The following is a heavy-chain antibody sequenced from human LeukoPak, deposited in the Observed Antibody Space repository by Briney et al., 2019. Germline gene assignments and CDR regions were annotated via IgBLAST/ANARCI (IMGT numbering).Heavy chain of an antibody. D-gene: IGHD2-2*01. CDR1: GYSISSGYY. V-gene: IGHV4-38-2*02. Sequence: PSETLSLTCAVSGYSISSGYYWGWIRQPPRKGLEWIVSIYHNGSTYYNPSLKSRVTISVDTSKNQFSLKLSSVTAADTAVYYCARDLPGYCSSTSCYLYYGMDVWGKGTTVTVSS. CDR3: ARDLPGYCSSTSCYLYYGMDV. J-gene: IGHJ6*04. CDR2: IYHNGST.